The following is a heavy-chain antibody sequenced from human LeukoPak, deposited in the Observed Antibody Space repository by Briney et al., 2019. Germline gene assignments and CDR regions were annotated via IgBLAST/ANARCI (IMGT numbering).Heavy chain of an antibody. CDR1: GGSFSGYY. V-gene: IGHV4-34*01. CDR3: ARRHNVGFDY. D-gene: IGHD1-14*01. CDR2: INHSGST. Sequence: PSETLSLTCAVYGGSFSGYYWSWIRQPPGKGLEWIGEINHSGSTNYNPSLKSRVTISVDTSKHQFSLKLSSVTAADTAVYYCARRHNVGFDYWGQGTLVTVSS. J-gene: IGHJ4*02.